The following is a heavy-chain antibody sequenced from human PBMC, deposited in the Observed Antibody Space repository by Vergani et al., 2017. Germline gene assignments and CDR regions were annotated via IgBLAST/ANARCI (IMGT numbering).Heavy chain of an antibody. CDR3: ERHSTVEWLVKLGWIDP. CDR2: IYYSGNT. J-gene: IGHJ5*02. CDR1: GASIRSSNYY. D-gene: IGHD6-19*01. V-gene: IGHV4-39*01. Sequence: QLQLQESGPGLVKPSATLSLTCSVSGASIRSSNYYWGWIRQPPGKGLECIASIYYSGNTYYNPSLKSRVTISVDTSQNQFSLKLSSVTAADTAVYFCERHSTVEWLVKLGWIDPWGQGILVTVSS.